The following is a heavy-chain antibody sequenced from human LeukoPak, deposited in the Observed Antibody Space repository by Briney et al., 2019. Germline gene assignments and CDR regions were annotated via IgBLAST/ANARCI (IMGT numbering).Heavy chain of an antibody. D-gene: IGHD5-24*01. CDR2: INHSGST. CDR1: GGFISSSNW. CDR3: ARAQRWLQFPFDY. J-gene: IGHJ4*02. Sequence: SETLSLTCAVSGGFISSSNWWSWVRQPPGKGLEWIGEINHSGSTNYNPSLKSRVTISVDTSKNQFSLKLSSVTAADTAVYHCARAQRWLQFPFDYWGQGTLVTVSS. V-gene: IGHV4-4*02.